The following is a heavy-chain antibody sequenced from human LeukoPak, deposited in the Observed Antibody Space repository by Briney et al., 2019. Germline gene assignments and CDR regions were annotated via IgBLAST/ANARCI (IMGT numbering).Heavy chain of an antibody. V-gene: IGHV4-34*01. D-gene: IGHD3-10*01. Sequence: SETLSLTCAVYGGSFSGYYWSWIRQPPGKGLEWIGEINHSGSTNYNPSLKSRVTISVDTSKNQFSPKLSSVTAADTAVYYCARRGYYYGSGTSSPLDPWGQGTLVTVSS. CDR3: ARRGYYYGSGTSSPLDP. CDR2: INHSGST. CDR1: GGSFSGYY. J-gene: IGHJ5*02.